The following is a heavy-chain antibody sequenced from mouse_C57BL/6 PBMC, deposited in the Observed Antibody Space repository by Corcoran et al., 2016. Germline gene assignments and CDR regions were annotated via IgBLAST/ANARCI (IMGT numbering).Heavy chain of an antibody. CDR3: ARQYYGSSYGYFDV. V-gene: IGHV1-80*01. Sequence: QVQLQQSGAELVKPGASVTISCKASGYAFSSYWMNWVKQRPGKGLEWIGQIYPGDGDTNYNGKFKGTATLTADKSSSTAYMQLSSLTSEDSAVYFCARQYYGSSYGYFDVWGTGTTVTVSS. D-gene: IGHD1-1*01. CDR1: GYAFSSYW. CDR2: IYPGDGDT. J-gene: IGHJ1*03.